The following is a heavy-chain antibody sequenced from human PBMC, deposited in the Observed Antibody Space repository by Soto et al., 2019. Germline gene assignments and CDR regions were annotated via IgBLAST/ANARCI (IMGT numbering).Heavy chain of an antibody. Sequence: QITLKESGPTLVKPTQTLTLTCTFSGFSLSTSGVGVGWIRQPPGKALEWLALIYWNDDKRYSPSLKSRLTIPKDTSKNQVVLTMTNMDPVDTATYYCAHSTTMVTAFDIWGQGTMVTVSS. CDR2: IYWNDDK. D-gene: IGHD3-10*01. V-gene: IGHV2-5*01. J-gene: IGHJ3*02. CDR1: GFSLSTSGVG. CDR3: AHSTTMVTAFDI.